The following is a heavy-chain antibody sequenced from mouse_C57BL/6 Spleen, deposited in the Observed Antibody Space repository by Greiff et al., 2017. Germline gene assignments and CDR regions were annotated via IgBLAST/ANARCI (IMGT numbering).Heavy chain of an antibody. Sequence: VQLQESGAELVRPGTSVKMSCKASGYTFTNYWIGWAKQRPGHGLEWIGDIYPGGGYTNYNEKFKGKATLTADKSSSTAYMQFSSLTSEDSAIYYCFITTVVAGCDYWGQGTTLTVSS. V-gene: IGHV1-63*01. D-gene: IGHD1-1*01. CDR3: FITTVVAGCDY. J-gene: IGHJ2*01. CDR2: IYPGGGYT. CDR1: GYTFTNYW.